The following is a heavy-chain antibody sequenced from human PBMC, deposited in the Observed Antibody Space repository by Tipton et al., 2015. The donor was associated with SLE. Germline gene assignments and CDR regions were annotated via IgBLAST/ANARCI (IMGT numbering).Heavy chain of an antibody. V-gene: IGHV4-61*09. J-gene: IGHJ4*02. D-gene: IGHD3-16*01. CDR2: IYTSGST. CDR1: GGSISSDTYY. CDR3: ARKISVPAWGDYFDY. Sequence: TLSLTCIVSGGSISSDTYYWSWLRQPAGKGLEWIGHIYTSGSTNYNPSLKTRVTISVDMSKNQFSLKLTSVTAADTAVYYCARKISVPAWGDYFDYWGLGTRVIVSS.